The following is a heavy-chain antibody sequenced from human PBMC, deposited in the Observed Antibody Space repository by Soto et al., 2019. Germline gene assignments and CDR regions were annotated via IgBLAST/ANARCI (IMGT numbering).Heavy chain of an antibody. V-gene: IGHV3-48*02. D-gene: IGHD6-19*01. CDR1: GFTFKTYN. CDR2: IGTSGTPV. J-gene: IGHJ4*02. CDR3: ARDPSPDSSGWYYFDY. Sequence: EVQLEESGGALVQPGGSLRLSCAASGFTFKTYNMNWVRQAPGKGLEWVSYIGTSGTPVYYADSVKGRFTISRDNAKNSLFLQMHSLRDEDTALYFCARDPSPDSSGWYYFDYWGQVTLVTVSS.